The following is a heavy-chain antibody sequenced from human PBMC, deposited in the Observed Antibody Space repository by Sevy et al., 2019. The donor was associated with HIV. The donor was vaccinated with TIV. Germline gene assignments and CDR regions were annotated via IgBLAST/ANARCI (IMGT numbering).Heavy chain of an antibody. CDR2: IYYSGST. J-gene: IGHJ4*02. D-gene: IGHD6-25*01. CDR3: AGDSSGMWGPVDY. Sequence: SETLSLTCTVFGGSISSYYWSWIRQPPGKGLEWIGYIYYSGSTNYNPSLKSRVTISVDTSKNQFSLKLSSVTAADTAVYYCAGDSSGMWGPVDYWGQGTLVTVSS. CDR1: GGSISSYY. V-gene: IGHV4-59*01.